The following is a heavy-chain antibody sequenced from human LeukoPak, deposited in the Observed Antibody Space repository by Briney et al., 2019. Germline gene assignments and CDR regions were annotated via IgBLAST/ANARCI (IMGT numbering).Heavy chain of an antibody. CDR3: AREGTVTNFDY. CDR2: IYYSGST. CDR1: GGSISSGDSY. Sequence: SETLSLTCTVSGGSISSGDSYWSWIRQPPGKGLEWIGYIYYSGSTYYNPSLKSRVTISVDTSKNQFSLKLSAVTAADTAVYYCAREGTVTNFDYWGKGTLVTVSS. V-gene: IGHV4-30-4*01. J-gene: IGHJ4*02. D-gene: IGHD4-17*01.